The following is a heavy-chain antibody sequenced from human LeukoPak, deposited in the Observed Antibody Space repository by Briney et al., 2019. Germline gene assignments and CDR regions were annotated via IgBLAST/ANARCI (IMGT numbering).Heavy chain of an antibody. V-gene: IGHV3-30*04. J-gene: IGHJ4*02. D-gene: IGHD3-22*01. CDR2: ISYDGSNK. Sequence: GGSLRLSCAASGFTFSSYAMHWVRQAPGKGLEWVAVISYDGSNKYYADSVKGRFTISRDSSKNTLYLQMNSLRAEDTAVYYCASVRYYYDSSGYFLDYWGQGTLVTVSS. CDR1: GFTFSSYA. CDR3: ASVRYYYDSSGYFLDY.